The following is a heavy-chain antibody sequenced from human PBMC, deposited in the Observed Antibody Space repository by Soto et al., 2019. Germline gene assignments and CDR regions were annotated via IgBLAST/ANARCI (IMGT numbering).Heavy chain of an antibody. CDR1: GFSLSTSAVG. Sequence: QITLKETGPTLVKPTQTLTLICTFSGFSLSTSAVGVGWIRQRPGKALEWLALIYWDDDKRYSPSLKSKLTNTKDTSKSQVVLTMTNMDPVYTATYYCAHSRRLSGYAYYYYYYAMDVWGQGTKVTVSS. CDR2: IYWDDDK. V-gene: IGHV2-5*02. CDR3: AHSRRLSGYAYYYYYYAMDV. D-gene: IGHD5-12*01. J-gene: IGHJ6*02.